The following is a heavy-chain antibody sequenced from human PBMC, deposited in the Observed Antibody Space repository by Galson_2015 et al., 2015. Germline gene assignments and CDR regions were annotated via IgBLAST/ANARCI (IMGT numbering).Heavy chain of an antibody. Sequence: ETLSLTCTVSGGSISSYYWSWIRQPPGKGLEWIGYIYYSGSTNYNPSLKSRVTISVDTSKNQFSLKLSSVTAADTAVYYCARDGRVAGTFYYYGMDVWGQGTTVTVSS. CDR2: IYYSGST. CDR1: GGSISSYY. V-gene: IGHV4-59*01. CDR3: ARDGRVAGTFYYYGMDV. J-gene: IGHJ6*02. D-gene: IGHD6-19*01.